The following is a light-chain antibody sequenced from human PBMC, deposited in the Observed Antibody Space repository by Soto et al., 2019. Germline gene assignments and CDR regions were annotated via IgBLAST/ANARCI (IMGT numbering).Light chain of an antibody. CDR1: SSNIGITS. CDR2: END. V-gene: IGLV1-51*02. Sequence: QSVLTQPPSVSAAPGQKVTNSCSGSSSNIGITSVSWYQQLPEAAPKLLIYENDKRPSGIPDRFSGSKSGTSATLGITGLQTGDEADYYCGTWDSSLSADVFGTGTKVTVL. J-gene: IGLJ1*01. CDR3: GTWDSSLSADV.